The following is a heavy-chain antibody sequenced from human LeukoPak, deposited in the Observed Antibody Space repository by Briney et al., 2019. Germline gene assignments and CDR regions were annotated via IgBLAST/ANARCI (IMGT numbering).Heavy chain of an antibody. CDR3: ARRWNYGRNYYIDV. CDR1: GGSSKIYY. D-gene: IGHD1-7*01. CDR2: MNEGGTI. J-gene: IGHJ6*03. Sequence: PSETLSLTCAVYGGSSKIYYWSWIRHSPEKGLGGRGEMNEGGTINQNPSLLSRVTISLDMSKTQFSLKLTSVTTADTAVYYCARRWNYGRNYYIDVWGKGATVSVSS. V-gene: IGHV4-34*01.